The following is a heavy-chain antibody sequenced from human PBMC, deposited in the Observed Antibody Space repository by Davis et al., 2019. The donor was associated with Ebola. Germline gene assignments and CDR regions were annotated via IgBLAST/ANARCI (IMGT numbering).Heavy chain of an antibody. CDR2: IIPIFGTA. CDR3: ARGPSVATAHYFDF. V-gene: IGHV1-69*06. D-gene: IGHD2-21*02. CDR1: GGTFSSYA. Sequence: SSVTVSCQASGGTFSSYAISWVRQAPGQGLEWMGGIIPIFGTANYAQKFRDRVTITADKSTRIAYMELSILRSEDTAVYYCARGPSVATAHYFDFWGQGTLVTVSS. J-gene: IGHJ4*02.